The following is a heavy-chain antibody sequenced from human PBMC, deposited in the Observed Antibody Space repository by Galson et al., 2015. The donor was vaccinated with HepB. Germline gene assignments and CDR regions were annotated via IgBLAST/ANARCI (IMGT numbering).Heavy chain of an antibody. J-gene: IGHJ4*02. V-gene: IGHV3-30*04. CDR3: ARANSDYGDYRNFDY. CDR2: ISYDGSNK. CDR1: GFTFSSYA. Sequence: SLRLSCAASGFTFSSYAMHWVRQAPGKGLEWVAVISYDGSNKYYADSVKGRFTISRDNSKNALYLQMNSLRAEDTAVYYCARANSDYGDYRNFDYWGQGTLVTVSS. D-gene: IGHD4-17*01.